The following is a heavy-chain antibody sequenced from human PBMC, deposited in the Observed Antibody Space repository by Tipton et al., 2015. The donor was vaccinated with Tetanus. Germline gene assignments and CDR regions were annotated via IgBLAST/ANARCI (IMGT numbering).Heavy chain of an antibody. CDR1: GGSISSGAYY. D-gene: IGHD1-1*01. J-gene: IGHJ2*01. CDR3: ARTQPIGWYFDL. Sequence: TLSLTCTVSGGSISSGAYYWSWIRQYPGKGLEWIGYIYYSGSTFYNPSLKSRVTISVDTSKNQFSLKLSSVTAADTAVYYCARTQPIGWYFDLWGRGTLLTVSS. CDR2: IYYSGST. V-gene: IGHV4-31*03.